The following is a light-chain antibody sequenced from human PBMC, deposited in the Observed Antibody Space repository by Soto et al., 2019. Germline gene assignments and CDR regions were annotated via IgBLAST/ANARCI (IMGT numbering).Light chain of an antibody. V-gene: IGLV2-14*01. CDR3: SSYTKSSTLDV. CDR1: SSDVGGYNY. J-gene: IGLJ1*01. CDR2: DVR. Sequence: QSALTQPASVSASPGQSITISCTGTSSDVGGYNYVSWYQQHPGKAPKLLIYDVRNRPSGVSNRFSASKSGNTASLTISGLQAEDEADYYCSSYTKSSTLDVFGSGTKVTVL.